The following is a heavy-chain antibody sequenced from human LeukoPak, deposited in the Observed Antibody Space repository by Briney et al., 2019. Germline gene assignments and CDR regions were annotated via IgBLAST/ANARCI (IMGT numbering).Heavy chain of an antibody. CDR3: ASPQWLAF. CDR1: GITFSSYE. D-gene: IGHD6-19*01. CDR2: ISTSGSTI. J-gene: IGHJ4*02. V-gene: IGHV3-48*03. Sequence: GGSLRLSCVVSGITFSSYEMNWVRQGPGKGLEWVSYISTSGSTIYYADSVKGRFTISRDNAKNSLYLQMNGLRAEDTAIYYCASPQWLAFWGQGTLVTVSS.